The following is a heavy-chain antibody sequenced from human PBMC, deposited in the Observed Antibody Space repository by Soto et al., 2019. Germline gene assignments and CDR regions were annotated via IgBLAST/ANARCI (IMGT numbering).Heavy chain of an antibody. J-gene: IGHJ4*02. CDR3: ARGSLLLWFVARNAAIDY. CDR2: MYYSGST. D-gene: IGHD3-10*01. Sequence: QVQLQESGPGLVKPSQTLSLTCTVSGGSISSGDYYWSWIRQPPGKGLEWIRYMYYSGSTYYNPSLKSRVTISVDTSKHQFSLKLSSVTAADTAVYYCARGSLLLWFVARNAAIDYWRQGPLVTVSS. V-gene: IGHV4-30-4*01. CDR1: GGSISSGDYY.